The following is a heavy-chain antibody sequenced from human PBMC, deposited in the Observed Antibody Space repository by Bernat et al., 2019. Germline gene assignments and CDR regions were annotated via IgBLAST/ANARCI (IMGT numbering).Heavy chain of an antibody. J-gene: IGHJ3*01. D-gene: IGHD1-20*01. CDR1: GFTFSSYW. V-gene: IGHV3-74*01. CDR2: INGDESIT. Sequence: EVQLVESGGGLVQPGWSLRLSCVASGFIASGFTFSSYWMHWVRQVPGKGLVWVSRINGDESITNYADSVKGRFTISRDNAKNILYLQMNSLRAEDTAVYYCAKCNWNDERGAFDVWGQGTMVTVSS. CDR3: AKCNWNDERGAFDV.